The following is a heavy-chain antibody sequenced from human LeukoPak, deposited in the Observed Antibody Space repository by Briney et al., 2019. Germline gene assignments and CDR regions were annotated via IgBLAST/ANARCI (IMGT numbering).Heavy chain of an antibody. CDR2: IYYSGRT. J-gene: IGHJ5*02. V-gene: IGHV4-59*01. CDR1: GVSIRSYF. CDR3: AREYSSSSEGIWFDP. D-gene: IGHD6-6*01. Sequence: PSETLSLTCAVSGVSIRSYFWSWIRQPPGKGLEWIGYIYYSGRTNYNPSLKSRVTISVDTSKSQFSLNLSSVTAADTAVYYCAREYSSSSEGIWFDPWGQGTLVTVSS.